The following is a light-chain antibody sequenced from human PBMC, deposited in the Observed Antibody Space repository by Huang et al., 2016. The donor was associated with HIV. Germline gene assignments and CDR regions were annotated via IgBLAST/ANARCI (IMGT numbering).Light chain of an antibody. CDR1: QTVLSSLNKKNY. V-gene: IGKV4-1*01. J-gene: IGKJ1*01. CDR2: LAT. CDR3: LQYYSVPQT. Sequence: DIVMTQSPDSLAVSPGERATINCKSSQTVLSSLNKKNYLAWFQQKPRRPPKLLIYLATTRESGVADRFSGSGSGTNFTLTINNLQAEDVAVYFCLQYYSVPQTFGHGTKVEIK.